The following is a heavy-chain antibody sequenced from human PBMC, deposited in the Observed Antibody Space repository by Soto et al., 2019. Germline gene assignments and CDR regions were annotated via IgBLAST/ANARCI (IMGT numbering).Heavy chain of an antibody. Sequence: GGSLRLSYAASEFNFSSYAMSWVRQAPGKGLEWVSTISGSDGKTFYADSVKGRFSISRDTSQNTLYLQMNSLRADDTAIYYCARWSYLDYWGQGTRVTVSS. V-gene: IGHV3-23*01. CDR2: ISGSDGKT. CDR3: ARWSYLDY. J-gene: IGHJ4*02. D-gene: IGHD3-3*01. CDR1: EFNFSSYA.